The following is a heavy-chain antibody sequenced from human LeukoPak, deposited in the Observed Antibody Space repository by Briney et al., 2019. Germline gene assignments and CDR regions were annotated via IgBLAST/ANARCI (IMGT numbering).Heavy chain of an antibody. CDR3: ARERASSSNSCLGVFGY. Sequence: PGGSLRLSCVTSGFTFKDFEINWVRQAPGKGLEWIACITSSGRTMYYADSVRSRFTISRDNANNSLFLQMNGLRVEDTAVYYCARERASSSNSCLGVFGYWGQGTPVTVSS. CDR2: ITSSGRTM. D-gene: IGHD3-16*01. V-gene: IGHV3-48*03. CDR1: GFTFKDFE. J-gene: IGHJ4*02.